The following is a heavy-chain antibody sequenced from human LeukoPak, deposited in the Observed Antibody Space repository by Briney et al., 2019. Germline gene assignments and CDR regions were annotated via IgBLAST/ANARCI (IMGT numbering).Heavy chain of an antibody. J-gene: IGHJ4*02. CDR3: TRFVVTYYFDY. CDR1: GFTFNCA. CDR2: INSDGSST. V-gene: IGHV3-74*01. Sequence: GGSLRLSCAASGFTFNCAMSWVRQAPGKGLEWVSRINSDGSSTNYADSVKGRFTISRDNAKNTLYLQMNSLRAEDTAVYYCTRFVVTYYFDYWGQGTLVTVSS. D-gene: IGHD4-23*01.